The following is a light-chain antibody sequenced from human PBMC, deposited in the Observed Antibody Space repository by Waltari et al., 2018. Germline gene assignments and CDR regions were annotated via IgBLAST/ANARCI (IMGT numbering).Light chain of an antibody. Sequence: QSALTQPRSVSGSPGQSVTISCTGTISRVGAYNYVSWYQQHPGKAPKLIIYNVHKWPSGVPDRFSGSKSGNTASLTISGLQAEDEADYYCCSYAGTYYLFGTGTKVTVL. CDR1: ISRVGAYNY. CDR3: CSYAGTYYL. J-gene: IGLJ1*01. CDR2: NVH. V-gene: IGLV2-11*01.